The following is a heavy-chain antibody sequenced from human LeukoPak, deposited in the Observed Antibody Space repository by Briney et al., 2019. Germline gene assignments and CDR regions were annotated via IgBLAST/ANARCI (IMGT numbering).Heavy chain of an antibody. D-gene: IGHD1-26*01. J-gene: IGHJ6*03. CDR2: IIPIFGTG. CDR1: GGTFSSYA. Sequence: ASVKVSCKASGGTFSSYAISWVRQAPGQGLEWMGGIIPIFGTGKYAQKFQGRVTITTDESTSTAYMELSSLRSEDTTVYYCAGCRYCGSYCYYYYMDVWGKGTTVTVSS. V-gene: IGHV1-69*05. CDR3: AGCRYCGSYCYYYYMDV.